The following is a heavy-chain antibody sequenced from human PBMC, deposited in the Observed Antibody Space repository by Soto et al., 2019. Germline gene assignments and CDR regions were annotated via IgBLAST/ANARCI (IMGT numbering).Heavy chain of an antibody. CDR1: GYTFTSYY. CDR2: INPSGGST. J-gene: IGHJ4*02. Sequence: ASVKVSCKASGYTFTSYYMHWVRQAPGQGLEWMGIINPSGGSTSYAQKFQGRVTMTRDTSTSTVYMELSSLRSEDTAVFYCARDGFGGYSGCLNLDYWGQGTLVTVSS. V-gene: IGHV1-46*03. D-gene: IGHD5-12*01. CDR3: ARDGFGGYSGCLNLDY.